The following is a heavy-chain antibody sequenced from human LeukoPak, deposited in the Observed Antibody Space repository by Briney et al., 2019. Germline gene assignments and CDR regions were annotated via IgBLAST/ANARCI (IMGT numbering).Heavy chain of an antibody. D-gene: IGHD1-26*01. V-gene: IGHV3-23*01. CDR1: GLTLSSYA. Sequence: GGSLRLSCAASGLTLSSYAMSWVRQAPGKGLGWVSAISGSGGSTYYADSVKGRFTISRDNSKNTLYLQMNSLRAEDTAVYYCAKTTSGSYAYFDYWGQGTLVTVSS. CDR3: AKTTSGSYAYFDY. J-gene: IGHJ4*02. CDR2: ISGSGGST.